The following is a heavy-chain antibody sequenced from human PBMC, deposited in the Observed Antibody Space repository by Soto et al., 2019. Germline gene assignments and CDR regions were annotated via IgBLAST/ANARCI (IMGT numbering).Heavy chain of an antibody. D-gene: IGHD3-10*01. CDR3: ARDLWFGELSLGY. J-gene: IGHJ4*02. V-gene: IGHV3-74*01. Sequence: GGSLRLSCAGSGFTFSSYWMHWVRQPPGKGLLWVSRINTDESSSDYADSVKGRFTISRDNAKNTLYLQMNSLRAEDTAVYYCARDLWFGELSLGYWGQGILVTVSS. CDR1: GFTFSSYW. CDR2: INTDESSS.